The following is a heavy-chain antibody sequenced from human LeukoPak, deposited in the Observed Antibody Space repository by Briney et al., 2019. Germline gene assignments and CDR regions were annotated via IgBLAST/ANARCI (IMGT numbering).Heavy chain of an antibody. V-gene: IGHV1-18*01. J-gene: IGHJ6*02. D-gene: IGHD1-26*01. CDR3: ARDIRGATISWYYGMDV. CDR2: ISAYNGNT. Sequence: VATAKLHCKTCGDTFTGNGKTWVLQAPGQKIEWMGWISAYNGNTNYALKLQGRVTMTTDTSTNTAYMELRSLRSDDTAVYYCARDIRGATISWYYGMDVWGQGTTVTVSS. CDR1: GDTFTGNG.